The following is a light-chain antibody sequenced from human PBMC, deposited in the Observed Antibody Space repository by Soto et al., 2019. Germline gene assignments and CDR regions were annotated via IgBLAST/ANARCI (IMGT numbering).Light chain of an antibody. CDR1: QSISNY. Sequence: RMSQYRSSLSGSIGDRVSITCRASQSISNYLNWYPQKPGKAPKVLIYIASSLHNGVPSRFSGSGSRTDFTVTISSLQPEDFATYFCQQSYNTPLTFGQGTLLEI. CDR2: IAS. V-gene: IGKV1-39*01. J-gene: IGKJ5*01. CDR3: QQSYNTPLT.